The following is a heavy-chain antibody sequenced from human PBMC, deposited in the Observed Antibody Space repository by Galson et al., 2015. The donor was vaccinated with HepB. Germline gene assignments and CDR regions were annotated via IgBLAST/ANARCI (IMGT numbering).Heavy chain of an antibody. CDR3: ARDGEFRPYYFDY. CDR1: GFTFSSYG. Sequence: SLRLSCAASGFTFSSYGMHWVRQAPGKGLEWVAVIWYDGSNKYYADSVKGRFTISRDNSKNTLYLQMNSLRAEDTAVYYCARDGEFRPYYFDYWGQGTLVTVSS. V-gene: IGHV3-33*08. J-gene: IGHJ4*02. CDR2: IWYDGSNK. D-gene: IGHD3-10*01.